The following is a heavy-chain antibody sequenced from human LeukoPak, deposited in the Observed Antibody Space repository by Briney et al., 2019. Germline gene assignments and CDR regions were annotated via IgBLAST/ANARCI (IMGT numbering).Heavy chain of an antibody. CDR2: ISAYNGNT. V-gene: IGHV1-18*01. D-gene: IGHD3-22*01. CDR1: GYTFTSYG. CDR3: ASRGYYDSSGMTRNAFDI. J-gene: IGHJ3*02. Sequence: GASVKVSCKASGYTFTSYGISWVRQVPGQGLEWMGWISAYNGNTNYAQKLQGRVTMTTDTSTSTAYMELRSLRSDDTAVYYCASRGYYDSSGMTRNAFDIWGQGTMVTVSS.